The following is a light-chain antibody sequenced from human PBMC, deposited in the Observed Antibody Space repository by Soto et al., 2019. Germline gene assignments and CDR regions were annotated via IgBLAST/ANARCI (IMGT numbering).Light chain of an antibody. CDR3: NSYTSSNTYV. J-gene: IGLJ1*01. Sequence: HSALTQPASVSGSPGQAITISCSGSSSDVGAHNFVSWYQHHPGKAPKLMIYEVSNRPSGVSNRFSGSKSGNTASLTISGLQAEDEADYYCNSYTSSNTYVFGRGTKV. V-gene: IGLV2-14*01. CDR2: EVS. CDR1: SSDVGAHNF.